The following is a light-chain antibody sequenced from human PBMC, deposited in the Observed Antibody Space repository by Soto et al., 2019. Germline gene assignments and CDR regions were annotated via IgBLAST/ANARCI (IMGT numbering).Light chain of an antibody. J-gene: IGKJ1*01. Sequence: EIVLTQSPGTLSLSPGEGAALSCRASQSVTSNSLAWYQQKPGQAPRLLIFGASSRATGIPDRFSGSGSGTDFTLTISRLEPEDFAVYYCHQYGSSPRTFGQGTKVDIK. V-gene: IGKV3-20*01. CDR3: HQYGSSPRT. CDR1: QSVTSNS. CDR2: GAS.